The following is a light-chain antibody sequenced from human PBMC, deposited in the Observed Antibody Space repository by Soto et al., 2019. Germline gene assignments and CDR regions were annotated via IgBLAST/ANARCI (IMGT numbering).Light chain of an antibody. Sequence: QSVLTQPPSASGTPGQRVTISCSGSNSNIGSNTVNWFQQLPGTAPKLLIYTNNQRPSWVLDRFSASKSGTSASLAVSGLQSEDEADYYCAAWDDSLNGYVFGTGTKLTVL. CDR1: NSNIGSNT. CDR3: AAWDDSLNGYV. V-gene: IGLV1-44*01. CDR2: TNN. J-gene: IGLJ1*01.